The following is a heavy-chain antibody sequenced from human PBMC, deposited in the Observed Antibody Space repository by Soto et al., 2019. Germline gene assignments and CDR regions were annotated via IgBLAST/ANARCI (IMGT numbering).Heavy chain of an antibody. J-gene: IGHJ4*02. Sequence: GGSLRLSCAASGFTFSDYGMHWVRQPPGTGLEWVALISYDGNIRYYADSVKGRFTISRDNSRNTVYLQMNSLRLEDAALYYCAKDNVAAIDYWVQGTLVTVSS. CDR2: ISYDGNIR. D-gene: IGHD6-13*01. CDR3: AKDNVAAIDY. V-gene: IGHV3-30*18. CDR1: GFTFSDYG.